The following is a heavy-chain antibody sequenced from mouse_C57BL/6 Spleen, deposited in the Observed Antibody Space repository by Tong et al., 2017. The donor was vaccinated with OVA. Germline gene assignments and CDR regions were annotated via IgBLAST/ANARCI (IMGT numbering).Heavy chain of an antibody. V-gene: IGHV5-9-3*01. CDR2: ISSGGSYT. D-gene: IGHD2-14*01. CDR1: GFTFSSYA. Sequence: EVQLVESGGGLVKPGGSLKLSCAASGFTFSSYAMSWVRQTPEKRLEWVATISSGGSYTYYPDSVKGRFTISRDNAKNTLYLQMSSLRSEDTAMYYCARIRGTRAMDYWGQGTSVTVSS. CDR3: ARIRGTRAMDY. J-gene: IGHJ4*01.